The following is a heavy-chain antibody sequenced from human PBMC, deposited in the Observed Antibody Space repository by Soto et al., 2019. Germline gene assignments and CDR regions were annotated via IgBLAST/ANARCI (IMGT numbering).Heavy chain of an antibody. V-gene: IGHV1-18*01. CDR3: AMVDNYVTPTPQDV. CDR2: ISPYSGNT. J-gene: IGHJ6*02. Sequence: QVQLVQSGDEVRKPGSSVKVSCKASGYIFVNYGIAWVRQAPGQGLEWMGWISPYSGNTHYASKVQGGVAMPTGTSTSTAYMDLGSLPSDDTAVYYCAMVDNYVTPTPQDVWAQGTTVTVSS. D-gene: IGHD3-16*01. CDR1: GYIFVNYG.